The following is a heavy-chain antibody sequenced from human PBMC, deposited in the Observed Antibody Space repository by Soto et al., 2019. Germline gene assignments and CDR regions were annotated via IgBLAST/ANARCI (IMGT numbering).Heavy chain of an antibody. CDR3: ARYSSRGTPTWCSFYYHGMDV. J-gene: IGHJ6*02. V-gene: IGHV3-30*03. CDR1: GFTFSDHD. CDR2: ISYDGGVK. D-gene: IGHD2-15*01. Sequence: QVQLVESGGGVAPSGRSLRLSCAASGFTFSDHDIHWVRQAPGKGLEWLAVISYDGGVKYYADSVKGRFTLSRDNIKNTMFLQMNSLRPEDTAIYYCARYSSRGTPTWCSFYYHGMDVWGQGTAVTVSS.